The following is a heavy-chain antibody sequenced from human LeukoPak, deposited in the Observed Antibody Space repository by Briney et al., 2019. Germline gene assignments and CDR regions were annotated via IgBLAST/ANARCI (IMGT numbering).Heavy chain of an antibody. CDR3: TRVLNQIFDLGGHYDQIEGGDDF. CDR1: GFTFSSYS. Sequence: GGSLRLSCAASGFTFSSYSMNWVRQAPGKGLGWVSSISSSSSYIYYADSVKGRFTISRDNSKNSLFLQMNSLRAEDTAIYYCTRVLNQIFDLGGHYDQIEGGDDFWGQGTLVTVSS. V-gene: IGHV3-21*01. D-gene: IGHD3-16*01. J-gene: IGHJ4*02. CDR2: ISSSSSYI.